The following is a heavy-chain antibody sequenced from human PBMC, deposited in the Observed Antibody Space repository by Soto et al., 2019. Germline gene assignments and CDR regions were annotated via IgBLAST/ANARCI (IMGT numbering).Heavy chain of an antibody. D-gene: IGHD5-12*01. CDR2: IIPIFGTA. J-gene: IGHJ5*02. V-gene: IGHV1-69*12. Sequence: QVQLVQSGAEVKKPGSSVKVSCKASGGTFSSYAISWVRQAPGQGLEWMGGIIPIFGTANYAQKFQGRVTXXAXEXXSTAYMELSSLRSEDTAVYYCASSYLEVAKGWFDPWGQGTLVTVSS. CDR3: ASSYLEVAKGWFDP. CDR1: GGTFSSYA.